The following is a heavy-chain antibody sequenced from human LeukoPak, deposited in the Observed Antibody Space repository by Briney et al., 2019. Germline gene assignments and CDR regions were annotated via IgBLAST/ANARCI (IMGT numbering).Heavy chain of an antibody. Sequence: SETLSLTCTVSGDSISSYHWSWIRQPPGKGLEWIGYISYSGGPNYNPSLKSRVTISVDTSKNQFSLKLSSVTAADTAVYYCARGTTYNQYYYDSSGYYSFDYWGQGTLVTVSS. V-gene: IGHV4-59*08. CDR1: GDSISSYH. D-gene: IGHD3-22*01. CDR2: ISYSGGP. CDR3: ARGTTYNQYYYDSSGYYSFDY. J-gene: IGHJ4*02.